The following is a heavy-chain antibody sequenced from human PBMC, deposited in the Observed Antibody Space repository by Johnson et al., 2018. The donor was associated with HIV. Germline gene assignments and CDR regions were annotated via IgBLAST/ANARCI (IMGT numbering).Heavy chain of an antibody. V-gene: IGHV3-66*01. D-gene: IGHD3-10*01. CDR1: GFTVSSNY. CDR3: ARDASYYGSANDAFDV. Sequence: VQLVESGGGLVQPGGSLRLSCAASGFTVSSNYMSWVRQAPGKGLEWVSVIYIGGSTYYADSVKGRFTISRDNSKNTLYLQMNSLRAEDTAVYYCARDASYYGSANDAFDVWGQGTMVTVSS. J-gene: IGHJ3*01. CDR2: IYIGGST.